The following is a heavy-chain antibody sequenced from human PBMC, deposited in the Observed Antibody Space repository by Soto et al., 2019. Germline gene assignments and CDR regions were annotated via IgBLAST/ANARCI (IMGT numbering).Heavy chain of an antibody. CDR1: GGSISSGDYY. CDR2: IYYSGST. J-gene: IGHJ5*02. Sequence: QVKLQESGPGLVKPSQTLSLTCTVSGGSISSGDYYWSWIRQHPGKGLEWIGYIYYSGSTYYNPSLKSRVTISVDTSKNQFPLKLSSVTAADTAVYYCARWWSGSRQGFDPWGQGTLVTVSS. V-gene: IGHV4-31*03. D-gene: IGHD3-3*01. CDR3: ARWWSGSRQGFDP.